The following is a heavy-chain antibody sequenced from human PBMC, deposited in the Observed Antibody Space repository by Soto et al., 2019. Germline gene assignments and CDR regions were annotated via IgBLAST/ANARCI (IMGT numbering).Heavy chain of an antibody. V-gene: IGHV4-30-4*01. D-gene: IGHD3-22*01. CDR1: GGSISSGDYY. Sequence: QVQLQESGPGLVKPSQTLSLTCTVSGGSISSGDYYWSWIRQPPGKGLEWIGYIYYSGSTYYNPSLKSRVTITVDTSKNQFSLKLSSVTAAAMAVHYCATSPYYYDSIESPFDIWGQGTMVTVYS. CDR2: IYYSGST. CDR3: ATSPYYYDSIESPFDI. J-gene: IGHJ3*02.